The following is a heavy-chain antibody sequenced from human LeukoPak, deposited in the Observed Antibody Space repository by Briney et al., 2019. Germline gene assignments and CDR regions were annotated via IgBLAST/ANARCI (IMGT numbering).Heavy chain of an antibody. V-gene: IGHV4-59*01. CDR3: AREGTAGTNLNWYDP. Sequence: SETLSLTCTVSGGSISSYSWSWIRQPPGEGLEWIGHIYYSGSTDYNPSLKSRVTISVDTSRNQFSLKLSSVTAADTAVYYCAREGTAGTNLNWYDPWGQGTLVTVSS. CDR1: GGSISSYS. J-gene: IGHJ5*02. D-gene: IGHD1-1*01. CDR2: IYYSGST.